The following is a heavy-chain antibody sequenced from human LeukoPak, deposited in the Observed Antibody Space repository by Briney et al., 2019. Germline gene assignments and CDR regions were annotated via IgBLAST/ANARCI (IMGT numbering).Heavy chain of an antibody. CDR2: ISSSGSTI. CDR3: ARDQVSAIVGASYYYYGMDV. V-gene: IGHV3-11*01. D-gene: IGHD1-26*01. J-gene: IGHJ6*02. CDR1: GFTFSDDY. Sequence: GGSLRLSCAASGFTFSDDYMSWIRQAPGKGLEWVSYISSSGSTIYYADSVKGRFTISRDNAKNSLYLQMNSLRAEDTAVYYCARDQVSAIVGASYYYYGMDVWGQGTTVTVSS.